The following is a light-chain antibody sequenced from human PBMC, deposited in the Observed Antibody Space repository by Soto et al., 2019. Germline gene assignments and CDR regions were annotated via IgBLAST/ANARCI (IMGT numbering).Light chain of an antibody. Sequence: DIQMTQSPTSLSASIGDSVTITCRASQSITIYLNWYQQKPGKAPKSLIYGASCLQSGVPSRFSGSGSGTDFTLTISKLQPEDFATYYCQHSSSIPVTFGQGTKVEIK. CDR1: QSITIY. CDR2: GAS. V-gene: IGKV1-39*01. J-gene: IGKJ1*01. CDR3: QHSSSIPVT.